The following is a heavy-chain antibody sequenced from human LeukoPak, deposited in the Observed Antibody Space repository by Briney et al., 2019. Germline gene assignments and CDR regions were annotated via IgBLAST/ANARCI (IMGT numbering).Heavy chain of an antibody. CDR3: ARDARVGYSSSWYYYMDV. Sequence: ASVKVSCKASGYTFTGYYMHWVRQAPGQGLEWMGRINPNGGGTNYAQKFQGRVTMTRDTSISTAYMELSRLRSDDTAVYYCARDARVGYSSSWYYYMDVWGKGTTVTVSS. J-gene: IGHJ6*03. CDR2: INPNGGGT. D-gene: IGHD6-13*01. V-gene: IGHV1-2*06. CDR1: GYTFTGYY.